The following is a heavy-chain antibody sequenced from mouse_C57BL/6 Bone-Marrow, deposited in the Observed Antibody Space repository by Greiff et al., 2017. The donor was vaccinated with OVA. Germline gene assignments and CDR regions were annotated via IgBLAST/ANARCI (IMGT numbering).Heavy chain of an antibody. CDR3: ASTFTAVSRDAMDD. CDR1: GFSLTSYG. D-gene: IGHD1-1*01. J-gene: IGHJ4*01. V-gene: IGHV2-2*01. Sequence: QVQLQQSGPGLVQPSQSLSITCTASGFSLTSYGVHWVRQSPGKGLEWLGVIWSGGSTNYNAAFISRLSISKDNSKSQVFLKMNSLQADDTAIYYCASTFTAVSRDAMDDWGQGTSVTVSS. CDR2: IWSGGST.